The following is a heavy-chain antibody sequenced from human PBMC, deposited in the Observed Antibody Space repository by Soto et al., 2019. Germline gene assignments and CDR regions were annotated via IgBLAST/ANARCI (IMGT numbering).Heavy chain of an antibody. CDR1: GFTFSSYA. Sequence: GGSLRLSCAASGFTFSSYAMSWVRQAPGKGLEWVSAISGSGGSTYYADSVKGRFTISRDNSKNTLYLQMNSLRAEDTAVYYCANSPPFWGSGSFSFDYWGQGTLVTVSS. V-gene: IGHV3-23*01. CDR2: ISGSGGST. D-gene: IGHD3-10*01. CDR3: ANSPPFWGSGSFSFDY. J-gene: IGHJ4*02.